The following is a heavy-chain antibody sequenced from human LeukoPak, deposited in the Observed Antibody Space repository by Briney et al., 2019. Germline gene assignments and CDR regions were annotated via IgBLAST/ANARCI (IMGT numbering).Heavy chain of an antibody. V-gene: IGHV3-21*01. CDR2: ISSSSSSYI. CDR1: GFTFSSYT. Sequence: GSLRLSCAASGFTFSSYTMNWVRQAPGKGLEWVASISSSSSSYIYYADSMKGRFTISRDNAKNSLDLQMNSLRAEDTAVYYCARDLWGYSAYSDWGQGTLVTVSS. D-gene: IGHD5-12*01. J-gene: IGHJ4*02. CDR3: ARDLWGYSAYSD.